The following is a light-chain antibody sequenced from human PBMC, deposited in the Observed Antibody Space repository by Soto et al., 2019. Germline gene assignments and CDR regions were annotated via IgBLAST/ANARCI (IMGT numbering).Light chain of an antibody. Sequence: EIVMTQSPATLSVSPGERATLSCRASQSVSSNLAWYQQKPGQAPRLLIYCASTRATGIPARFSGSGSGTELPLTISRLQSENFAVDYCQQYNNWPPTWTFGQGTKVEIK. J-gene: IGKJ1*01. CDR2: CAS. CDR1: QSVSSN. V-gene: IGKV3-15*01. CDR3: QQYNNWPPTWT.